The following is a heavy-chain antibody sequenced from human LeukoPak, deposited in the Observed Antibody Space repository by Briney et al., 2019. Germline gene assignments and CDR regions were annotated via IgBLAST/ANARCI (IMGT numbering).Heavy chain of an antibody. J-gene: IGHJ6*02. V-gene: IGHV1-8*01. CDR2: MNPNSGNT. CDR1: GYTFTSYD. D-gene: IGHD2-21*01. CDR3: AREHIVTRPGGYYYYGMDV. Sequence: GASVKVSCKASGYTFTSYDINWVRQATGQGLEWMGWMNPNSGNTGYAQKFQGRVTMTRNTSIGTAYMELSSLRSEDTAVYYCAREHIVTRPGGYYYYGMDVWGQGTTVTVSS.